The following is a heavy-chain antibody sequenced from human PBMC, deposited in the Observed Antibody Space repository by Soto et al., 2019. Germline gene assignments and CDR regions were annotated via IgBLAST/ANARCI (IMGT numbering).Heavy chain of an antibody. J-gene: IGHJ5*02. CDR3: ARTPETRDWLDP. Sequence: SQTLSLTCSVSGASVSSYYWSWVRQPPGKGLEWIGYIYYIGAYNYNPSLKSRVTISVDTSKNQFSLKLTSVTAADTAVYYCARTPETRDWLDPWGQGTLVTVSS. CDR1: GASVSSYY. D-gene: IGHD1-7*01. V-gene: IGHV4-59*02. CDR2: IYYIGAY.